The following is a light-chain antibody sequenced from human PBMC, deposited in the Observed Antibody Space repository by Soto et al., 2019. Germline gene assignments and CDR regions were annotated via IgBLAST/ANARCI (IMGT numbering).Light chain of an antibody. J-gene: IGKJ5*01. V-gene: IGKV3-11*01. Sequence: EMVLAHSPAALSLSPGERATLSCMAGQCVSIYLAWYQQKPGQAPRLLIYDASNRATGIPARFSGSGSGTDFTLTISSLEPEDFAVYYCQQRSNWPPKITFGQGTRLE. CDR2: DAS. CDR1: QCVSIY. CDR3: QQRSNWPPKIT.